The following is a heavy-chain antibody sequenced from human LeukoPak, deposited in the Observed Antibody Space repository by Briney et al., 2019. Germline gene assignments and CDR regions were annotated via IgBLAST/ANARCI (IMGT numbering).Heavy chain of an antibody. Sequence: VGLGGSVGLSWAASGLTFDDYTRPGVRRAPGKGREGVALISGEGGSTYNAESVKARFTISRDNSKSSLYLQMISLRTEDTALYYCAKDRPLEWLLYDAFDIWGQGTMVTVSS. CDR1: GLTFDDYT. V-gene: IGHV3-43*01. J-gene: IGHJ3*02. D-gene: IGHD3-3*01. CDR3: AKDRPLEWLLYDAFDI. CDR2: ISGEGGST.